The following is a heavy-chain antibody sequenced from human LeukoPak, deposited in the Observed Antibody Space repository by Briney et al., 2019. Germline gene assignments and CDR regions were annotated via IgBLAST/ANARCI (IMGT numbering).Heavy chain of an antibody. D-gene: IGHD6-6*01. Sequence: RGGSLRLSCAASVFTFCSYAMHCVRQAPGKGLEWVAVISYDGSNKYYADSVKGLFTISRDNSKNTLYLQMNSLRAEDTAVYYCARDPSGGSSFNYYGMDVWGQGTTATVSS. CDR3: ARDPSGGSSFNYYGMDV. J-gene: IGHJ6*02. CDR2: ISYDGSNK. V-gene: IGHV3-30-3*01. CDR1: VFTFCSYA.